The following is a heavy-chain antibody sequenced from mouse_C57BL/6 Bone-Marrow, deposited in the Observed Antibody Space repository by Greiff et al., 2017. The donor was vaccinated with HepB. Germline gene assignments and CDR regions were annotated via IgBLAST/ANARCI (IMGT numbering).Heavy chain of an antibody. CDR2: IYPRSGNT. CDR3: ARELGRGY. Sequence: QVQLQQSGAELARPGASVKLSCKASGYTFTSYGISWVKQRTGQGLEWIGEIYPRSGNTYYNEKFKGKATLTADKSSSTAYMELRRLTSEDSAVYFCARELGRGYWGQGTTLTVSS. J-gene: IGHJ2*01. D-gene: IGHD4-1*01. CDR1: GYTFTSYG. V-gene: IGHV1-81*01.